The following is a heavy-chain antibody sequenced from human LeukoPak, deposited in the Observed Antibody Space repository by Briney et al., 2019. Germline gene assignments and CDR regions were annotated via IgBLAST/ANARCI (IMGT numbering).Heavy chain of an antibody. CDR3: ARQGDYGGNSGNDAFDI. D-gene: IGHD4-23*01. V-gene: IGHV5-51*01. Sequence: GESLKISCKGSGYSLTSYWIGWVRQMPGKGLEWMGIIYPGDSDTRYSPSFQGQVTISADKSISTAYLQWSSLKASGTAMYYCARQGDYGGNSGNDAFDIWGQGTMVTVSS. CDR1: GYSLTSYW. J-gene: IGHJ3*02. CDR2: IYPGDSDT.